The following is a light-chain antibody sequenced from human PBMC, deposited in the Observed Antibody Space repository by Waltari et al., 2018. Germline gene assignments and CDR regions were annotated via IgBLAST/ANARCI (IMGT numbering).Light chain of an antibody. Sequence: DIQMTQSPVPLSASVGDRVTITCRTSQAISGYLNWYQAKPGKAPKVLIYHTSRLESGVPSRFNGSGSGTQFALTISSLQPDDFATYYCQQYFTFPFTFGPGTALDVK. CDR2: HTS. CDR3: QQYFTFPFT. V-gene: IGKV1-39*01. CDR1: QAISGY. J-gene: IGKJ3*01.